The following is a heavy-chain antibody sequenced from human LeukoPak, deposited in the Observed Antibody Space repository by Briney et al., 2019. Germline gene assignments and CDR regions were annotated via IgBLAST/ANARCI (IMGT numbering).Heavy chain of an antibody. V-gene: IGHV4-59*01. Sequence: SETLSLTCTVSGGSISSYYWSWIRQPPGKGLEWIGYICYSGSTNYNPSLKSRVTISVDTSKNQFSLKLSSVTAADTAVYYCARNSFPARGAFDIWGQGTMVTVSS. J-gene: IGHJ3*02. CDR1: GGSISSYY. D-gene: IGHD2/OR15-2a*01. CDR2: ICYSGST. CDR3: ARNSFPARGAFDI.